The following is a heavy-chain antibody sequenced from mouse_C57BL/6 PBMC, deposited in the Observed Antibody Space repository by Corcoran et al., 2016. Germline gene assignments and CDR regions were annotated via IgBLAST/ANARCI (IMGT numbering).Heavy chain of an antibody. D-gene: IGHD1-1*01. CDR3: ARSDYYGSYYYAMDY. CDR2: INPNNGGT. Sequence: EVQLQQSGPELVKPGASVKISCKASGYTFTDYYMNWVKQSHGKSLEWIGDINPNNGGTSYNQKFKGKATFTVDKSSSTAYMELRSLTSEDSAVYYCARSDYYGSYYYAMDYLGQGTSVTVSS. CDR1: GYTFTDYY. V-gene: IGHV1-26*01. J-gene: IGHJ4*01.